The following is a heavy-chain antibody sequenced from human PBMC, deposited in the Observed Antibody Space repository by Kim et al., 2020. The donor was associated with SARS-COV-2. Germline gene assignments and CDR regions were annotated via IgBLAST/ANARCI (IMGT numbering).Heavy chain of an antibody. D-gene: IGHD3-22*01. J-gene: IGHJ5*02. V-gene: IGHV4-61*02. Sequence: SETLSLTCTVSGGSISSGSYYWSWIRQPAGKGLEWIGRIYTSGSTNYNPSLKSRVTISVDTSKNQFSLKLSSVTAADTAVYYCARDYYDSSGYYRGPNWFDPWGQGTLVTVSS. CDR1: GGSISSGSYY. CDR3: ARDYYDSSGYYRGPNWFDP. CDR2: IYTSGST.